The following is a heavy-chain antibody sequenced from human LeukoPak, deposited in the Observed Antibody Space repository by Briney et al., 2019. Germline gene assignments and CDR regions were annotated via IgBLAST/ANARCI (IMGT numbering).Heavy chain of an antibody. J-gene: IGHJ5*02. CDR3: APSWGSSGWYSWFDP. CDR1: GYTLTELS. CDR2: FDPEDGET. Sequence: ASVKVSCKVSGYTLTELSMHWVRQAPGEGREWMGGFDPEDGETIYAQKFQGRVTMAEDTSTDTAYMEVSSLRSEDTAVYYCAPSWGSSGWYSWFDPWGQGTLVTVSS. V-gene: IGHV1-24*01. D-gene: IGHD6-19*01.